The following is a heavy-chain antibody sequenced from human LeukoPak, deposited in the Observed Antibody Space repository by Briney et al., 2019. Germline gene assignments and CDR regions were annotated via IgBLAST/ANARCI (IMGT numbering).Heavy chain of an antibody. V-gene: IGHV4-59*08. CDR1: GGSISSYY. CDR3: ARFRYSSSWAFDY. D-gene: IGHD6-13*01. Sequence: SETLSLTCTVSGGSISSYYWSWIRQPPGKGLEWIGYIYYSGSTNYNPSLKSRDTISVDTSKNQFSLKLSSVTAADTAVYYCARFRYSSSWAFDYWGQGTLVTVSS. J-gene: IGHJ4*02. CDR2: IYYSGST.